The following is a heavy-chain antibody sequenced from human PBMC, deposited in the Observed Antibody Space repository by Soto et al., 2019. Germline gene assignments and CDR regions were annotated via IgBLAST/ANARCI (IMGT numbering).Heavy chain of an antibody. CDR1: GFTFHEYA. CDR3: TKGGYDLIYYFGMDV. CDR2: ISSDGDTI. J-gene: IGHJ6*02. V-gene: IGHV3-9*01. Sequence: DVQLLQSGGGLVQPGGSLRLSCEASGFTFHEYAMHWVRQAPGKGLEWVSGISSDGDTIAYADSVQGRFTVFRDNAKNSLYLQMNSLRAEDTALYYCTKGGYDLIYYFGMDVWGQGTTVTVSS. D-gene: IGHD5-12*01.